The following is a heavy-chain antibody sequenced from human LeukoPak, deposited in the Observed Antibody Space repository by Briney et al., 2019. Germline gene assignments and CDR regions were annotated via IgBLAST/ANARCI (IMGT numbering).Heavy chain of an antibody. Sequence: SETLSLTCTVSGDSVTTSGYYWGWVRQPPGKGLEWIGSIYYSGSTYYNPSLNSRVTISVDTSKNQFSLRLSSVTAGDTAVYYCARHSYFYDSSGYYYYFDYWGQGTLVTVSS. CDR2: IYYSGST. CDR3: ARHSYFYDSSGYYYYFDY. V-gene: IGHV4-39*01. CDR1: GDSVTTSGYY. J-gene: IGHJ4*02. D-gene: IGHD3-22*01.